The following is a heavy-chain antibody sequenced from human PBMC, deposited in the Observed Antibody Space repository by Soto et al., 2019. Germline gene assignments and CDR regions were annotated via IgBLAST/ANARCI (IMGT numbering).Heavy chain of an antibody. CDR2: IYSGGST. D-gene: IGHD4-17*01. J-gene: IGHJ4*02. V-gene: IGHV3-53*01. Sequence: HPGGSLRLSCAASGFTVSSNYMSWVRQAPGKGLEWVSVIYSGGSTYYADSVKGRFTISRDNSKNTLYLQMNSLRAEDTAVYYCARGMTTVTTGYDFDYWGQGTLVTVSS. CDR1: GFTVSSNY. CDR3: ARGMTTVTTGYDFDY.